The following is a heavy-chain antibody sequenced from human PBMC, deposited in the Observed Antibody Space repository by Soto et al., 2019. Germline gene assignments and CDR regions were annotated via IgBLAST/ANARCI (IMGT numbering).Heavy chain of an antibody. V-gene: IGHV3-33*01. CDR2: IWYDGSNK. Sequence: GGSLRLSCAASGFTFSSYGMHWVRQAPGKGLEWVAVIWYDGSNKYYADSVKGRFTISRDNSKNTLYLQMNSLRAEDTAVYYCARDRIYGDYEIFDYWGQGTLVTVSS. J-gene: IGHJ4*02. D-gene: IGHD4-17*01. CDR1: GFTFSSYG. CDR3: ARDRIYGDYEIFDY.